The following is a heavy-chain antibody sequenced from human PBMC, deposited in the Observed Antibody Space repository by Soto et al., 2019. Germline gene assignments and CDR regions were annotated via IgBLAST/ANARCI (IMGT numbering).Heavy chain of an antibody. V-gene: IGHV4-61*08. J-gene: IGHJ5*02. D-gene: IGHD7-27*01. CDR1: GGSIRSVAYS. CDR2: IYDSGST. Sequence: SETLSLTCAVSGGSIRSVAYSWIWNRQAPGKGLEWIGYIYDSGSTNYNPSVKSRVTMSVDTSKNQFSLKLSSVTAADTAVYYCARHWGRTFDPWGQGTLVTVSS. CDR3: ARHWGRTFDP.